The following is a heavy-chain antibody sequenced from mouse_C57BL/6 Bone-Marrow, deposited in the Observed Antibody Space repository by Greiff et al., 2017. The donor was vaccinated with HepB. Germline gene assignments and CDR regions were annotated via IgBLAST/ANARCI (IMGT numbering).Heavy chain of an antibody. CDR1: GFSLSTFGMG. D-gene: IGHD4-1*01. V-gene: IGHV8-8*01. J-gene: IGHJ3*01. Sequence: QVTLKVCGPGILQPSQTLSLTCSFSGFSLSTFGMGVGGLRQPPGKGLEWLAHIWWDDDKYYNPALKSRLTISKDTYKNQLFLTIANVDSADTATYYCARPNCSWFADWGQGTLVTVSA. CDR3: ARPNCSWFAD. CDR2: IWWDDDK.